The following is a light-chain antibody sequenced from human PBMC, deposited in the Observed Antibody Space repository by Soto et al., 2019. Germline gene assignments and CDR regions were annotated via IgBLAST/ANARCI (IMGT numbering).Light chain of an antibody. CDR2: GNS. Sequence: QSVLTQPPSVSGAPGQRVTISCTGSSSNIGAGYDVHWYQQLPGTAPKLLIYGNSNRPSGVPDRFSGSKSGTSASLAITGLQAEDEADYYCQSYDSSLSGPVVFGGGTSDRP. CDR3: QSYDSSLSGPVV. J-gene: IGLJ2*01. V-gene: IGLV1-40*01. CDR1: SSNIGAGYD.